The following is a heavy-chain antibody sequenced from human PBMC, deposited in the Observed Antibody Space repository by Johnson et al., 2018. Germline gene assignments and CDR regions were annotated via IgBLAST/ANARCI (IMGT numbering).Heavy chain of an antibody. CDR1: GFTFSDYY. V-gene: IGHV3-11*01. J-gene: IGHJ6*02. Sequence: QVQLVQSGGGLVKPGGSLRLSCAASGFTFSDYYMSWIRQAPGKGLEWVSYISSSGSTIYYADSVKGRFTISRANAKNSLYLQMNSLRAEDTAGYYCAREFIKGVAAVRYYYYGMDVWGQGTTVTVSS. CDR3: AREFIKGVAAVRYYYYGMDV. CDR2: ISSSGSTI. D-gene: IGHD2-15*01.